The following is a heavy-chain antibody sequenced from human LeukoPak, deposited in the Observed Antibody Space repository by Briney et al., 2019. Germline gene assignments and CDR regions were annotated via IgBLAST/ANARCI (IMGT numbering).Heavy chain of an antibody. CDR1: GGSISSYY. Sequence: PSETLSLTCTVSGGSISSYYWSWIRQPPRKGLEWIGYIYYSGSTNYNPSLKSRVTISVDTSKNQFSLKLSSVTAADTAVYYCARGYYDSSGYLDYWGQGTLVTVSS. CDR2: IYYSGST. D-gene: IGHD3-22*01. V-gene: IGHV4-59*08. CDR3: ARGYYDSSGYLDY. J-gene: IGHJ4*02.